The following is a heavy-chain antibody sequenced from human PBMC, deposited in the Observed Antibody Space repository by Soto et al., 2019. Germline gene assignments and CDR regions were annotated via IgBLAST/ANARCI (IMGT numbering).Heavy chain of an antibody. CDR2: ISYDGSNK. V-gene: IGHV3-30*18. CDR1: GFTVSSYG. D-gene: IGHD6-19*01. CDR3: VKDGSSGWPYYYGLDV. J-gene: IGHJ6*02. Sequence: QVQLVESGGGVVQPGRSLRLSCAASGFTVSSYGMHWVRQAPGKGLELVAVISYDGSNKYYADSVKGRFTIARDNSKNTLYLQMSSLRAEDTAVYYCVKDGSSGWPYYYGLDVWGQGTSVTVSS.